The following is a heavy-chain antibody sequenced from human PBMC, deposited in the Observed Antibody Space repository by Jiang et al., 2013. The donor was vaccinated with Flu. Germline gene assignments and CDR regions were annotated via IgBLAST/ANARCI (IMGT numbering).Heavy chain of an antibody. D-gene: IGHD7-27*01. CDR3: AITIDPTTGDLGAFDI. Sequence: VQLVESGGGLVKPGGSLRLSCEVSGLTFSSAWMNWVRQAPGKGLQWVGRIKTINDGATTDYGAPVRGRFTISRDDSRNTVYLQMGSVEKEDTAVYFCAITIDPTTGDLGAFDIWGQGTMVTVSS. CDR2: IKTINDGATT. J-gene: IGHJ3*02. V-gene: IGHV3-15*05. CDR1: GLTFSSAW.